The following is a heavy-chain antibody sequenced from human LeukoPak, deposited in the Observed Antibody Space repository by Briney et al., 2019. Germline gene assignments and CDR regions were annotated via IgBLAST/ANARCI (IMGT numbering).Heavy chain of an antibody. D-gene: IGHD1-26*01. CDR3: ARSTGRDEVGACFDY. J-gene: IGHJ4*02. CDR2: IYHSGST. V-gene: IGHV4-30-2*01. Sequence: SETLSLTCTVSGGSISSGGYYWSWIRQPPGKGLEWIGYIYHSGSTYYNPSLKSRVTISVDRSKNQFSLKLSSVTAADTAVYYCARSTGRDEVGACFDYWGQGTLVTVSS. CDR1: GGSISSGGYY.